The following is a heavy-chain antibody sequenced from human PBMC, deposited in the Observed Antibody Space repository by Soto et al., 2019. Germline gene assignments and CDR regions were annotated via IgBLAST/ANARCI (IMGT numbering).Heavy chain of an antibody. Sequence: PSETLSLTCRVSGGSISNYYWSWIRQPAGKGLEWIGRIYTGGSTNYNPSLKSRVTMSTDTSKNQFSLRLTSVTAADTAVYYCARASVGPPGGGSWTMPFDFWGQGTLVTVSS. CDR3: ARASVGPPGGGSWTMPFDF. CDR2: IYTGGST. CDR1: GGSISNYY. V-gene: IGHV4-4*07. J-gene: IGHJ4*02. D-gene: IGHD2-15*01.